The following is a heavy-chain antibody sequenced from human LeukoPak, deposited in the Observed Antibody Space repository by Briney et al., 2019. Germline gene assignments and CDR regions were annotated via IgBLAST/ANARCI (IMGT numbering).Heavy chain of an antibody. D-gene: IGHD6-13*01. Sequence: GGSVSLSRAASGFTFSRYALSWVRQAPGKGLEWVSAISGSGGSTYYADSVKGRFTIPRDNSKNTLYLQMISRRAADTSVYECARDSAGYGNKWVFDCWGQGTLVTVSS. CDR2: ISGSGGST. CDR3: ARDSAGYGNKWVFDC. J-gene: IGHJ4*01. CDR1: GFTFSRYA. V-gene: IGHV3-23*01.